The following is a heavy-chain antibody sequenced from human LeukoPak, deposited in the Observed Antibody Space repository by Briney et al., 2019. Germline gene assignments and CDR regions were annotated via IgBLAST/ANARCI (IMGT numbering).Heavy chain of an antibody. D-gene: IGHD2/OR15-2a*01. J-gene: IGHJ5*02. Sequence: LGESLKISCKGPEYDFANYWIGWVRQTPGGGLEWMGIAHPATSIIHYGPSFQGQVTISFDRSLSTAYLQWTSLKASDSGMYFCARRKFYDTYLDPWGRGTLVTVSS. CDR2: AHPATSII. CDR1: EYDFANYW. CDR3: ARRKFYDTYLDP. V-gene: IGHV5-51*01.